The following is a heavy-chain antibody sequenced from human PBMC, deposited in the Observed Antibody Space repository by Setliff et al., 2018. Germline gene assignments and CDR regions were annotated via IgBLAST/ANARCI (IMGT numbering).Heavy chain of an antibody. CDR3: ARDPWQWLTTFTSAEYFQH. J-gene: IGHJ1*01. D-gene: IGHD6-19*01. CDR1: GYTLTELS. V-gene: IGHV1-24*01. CDR2: FDPEDGET. Sequence: ASVKVSCKVSGYTLTELSRHWVRQAPGKGLEWMGGFDPEDGETIYAQKLQGRVTITADKSTSTAYMELSSLRSEDTAVYYCARDPWQWLTTFTSAEYFQHWGQGTLVTVSS.